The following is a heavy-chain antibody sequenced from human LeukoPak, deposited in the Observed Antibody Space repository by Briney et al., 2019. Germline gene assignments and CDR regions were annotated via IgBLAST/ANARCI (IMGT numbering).Heavy chain of an antibody. V-gene: IGHV1-8*03. CDR2: MNPNSGNT. CDR3: ARDNSGWYHWFDP. D-gene: IGHD6-19*01. J-gene: IGHJ5*02. Sequence: GASVKVSCKASGGTFSNSAITWVRQAPGQGLEWMGWMNPNSGNTDYAQNFQGRLTITRNTSISTAYMELSSLRSEDTAVYYCARDNSGWYHWFDPWGQGTLVTVSS. CDR1: GGTFSNSA.